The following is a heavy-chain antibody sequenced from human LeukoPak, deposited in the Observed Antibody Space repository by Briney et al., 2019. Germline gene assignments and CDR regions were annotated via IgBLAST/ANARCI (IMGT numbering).Heavy chain of an antibody. J-gene: IGHJ6*02. D-gene: IGHD3-3*01. V-gene: IGHV1-2*02. CDR3: ARDTVIMSYYYYGMDV. CDR2: INPNSGGT. Sequence: RASVKVSCKASGYTFTGYYMHWVRQAPGQGLEWMGWINPNSGGTNYAQKFQGRVTMTRDTSISTAYMELSRLRSDDTAVYYCARDTVIMSYYYYGMDVWGQGTTVTVSS. CDR1: GYTFTGYY.